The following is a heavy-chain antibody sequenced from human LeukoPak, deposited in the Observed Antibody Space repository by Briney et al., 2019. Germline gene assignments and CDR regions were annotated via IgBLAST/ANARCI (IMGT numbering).Heavy chain of an antibody. CDR2: INPNSGGT. Sequence: ASVKVSCKASGYTFTAYYIHWVRQAPGQGLEWMGRINPNSGGTNFAQKFQGRVTMTEDTSTDTAYMELSSLRSEDTAVYYCATNYYDSSGNFDYWGQGTLVTVSS. D-gene: IGHD3-22*01. J-gene: IGHJ4*02. CDR1: GYTFTAYY. CDR3: ATNYYDSSGNFDY. V-gene: IGHV1-2*06.